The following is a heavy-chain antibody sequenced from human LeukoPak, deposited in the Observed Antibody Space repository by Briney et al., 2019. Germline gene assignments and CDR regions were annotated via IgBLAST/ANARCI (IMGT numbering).Heavy chain of an antibody. D-gene: IGHD1-26*01. V-gene: IGHV1-18*01. CDR2: ISAYNGNT. CDR3: AKLLGDRFDY. J-gene: IGHJ4*02. Sequence: ASVKVSCKASGYTFTSYGISWVRQAPGRGPEWMGWISAYNGNTNYAQKLQGRVTMTTDTSTSTAYMELRSLRSDDTAVYYCAKLLGDRFDYWGQGTLVTVSS. CDR1: GYTFTSYG.